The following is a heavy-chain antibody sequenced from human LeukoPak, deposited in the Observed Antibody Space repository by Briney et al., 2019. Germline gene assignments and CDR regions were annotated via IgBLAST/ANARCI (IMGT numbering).Heavy chain of an antibody. CDR3: ASEYSSGWSHYFDY. Sequence: GGSLRLSCAASGFTFRSFSMNWVRQAPGKGLEWVSSISSTGNYKNCADSVKGRFTISRDNGKNSLYLQMDNLRAEDTAMYYCASEYSSGWSHYFDYWGQGTLVTVSP. V-gene: IGHV3-21*01. D-gene: IGHD6-19*01. CDR2: ISSTGNYK. J-gene: IGHJ4*02. CDR1: GFTFRSFS.